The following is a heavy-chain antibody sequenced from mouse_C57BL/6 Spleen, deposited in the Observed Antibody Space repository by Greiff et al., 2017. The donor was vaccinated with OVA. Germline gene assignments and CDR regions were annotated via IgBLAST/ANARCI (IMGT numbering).Heavy chain of an antibody. Sequence: QVQLQQPGAELVKPGASVKLSCKASGYTFTSYWMHWVKQRPGRGLEWIGRIDPNSGGTKYNEKFKSKATLTVDKPSSTAYMQLSSLTSEDAAVYYCAREGIRGYFDVWGTGTTVTVSS. J-gene: IGHJ1*03. V-gene: IGHV1-72*01. CDR3: AREGIRGYFDV. CDR1: GYTFTSYW. CDR2: IDPNSGGT.